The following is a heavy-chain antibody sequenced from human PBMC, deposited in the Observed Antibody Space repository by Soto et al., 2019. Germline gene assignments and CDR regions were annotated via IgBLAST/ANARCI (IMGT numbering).Heavy chain of an antibody. CDR3: ARGIRCSCGSGDPRNWFAP. CDR1: GYTFTSYA. Sequence: ASVKVSCKASGYTFTSYAMHWVRQAPGQRLEWMGWINAGNGNTKYSQKFQGRVTITRDTSASTAYMELSSLRSEDTAVYYCARGIRCSCGSGDPRNWFAPWGQGTLVTVSS. J-gene: IGHJ5*02. D-gene: IGHD2-15*01. CDR2: INAGNGNT. V-gene: IGHV1-3*01.